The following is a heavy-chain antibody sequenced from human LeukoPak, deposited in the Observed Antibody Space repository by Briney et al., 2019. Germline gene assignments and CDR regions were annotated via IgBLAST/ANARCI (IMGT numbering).Heavy chain of an antibody. Sequence: GGSLRLSCAASGFTFDDYAMHWVRQAPGKGLEWVSGISWNSGNIGYADSVKGRFTISRDNAKNSLYLQMSSLRAEDTAVYYCAKDERNWNYNLASQTYDWGQGTLVTVSS. J-gene: IGHJ4*02. CDR1: GFTFDDYA. CDR2: ISWNSGNI. CDR3: AKDERNWNYNLASQTYD. D-gene: IGHD1-7*01. V-gene: IGHV3-9*01.